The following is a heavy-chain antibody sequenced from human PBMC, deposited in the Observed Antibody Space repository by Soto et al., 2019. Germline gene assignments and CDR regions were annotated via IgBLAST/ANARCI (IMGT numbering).Heavy chain of an antibody. CDR2: IIPILGIA. J-gene: IGHJ4*02. CDR3: AGGPRNYYGSVSYNY. Sequence: QVQLVQSGAEVKKPGSSVKVSCKASGGTFSSYTISWVRQAPGQGLEWMGRIIPILGIANYAQKFQGRVTITADKPTSTAYLELSSLRSEDKAVYYCAGGPRNYYGSVSYNYWGQGTLVTVSS. CDR1: GGTFSSYT. V-gene: IGHV1-69*02. D-gene: IGHD3-10*01.